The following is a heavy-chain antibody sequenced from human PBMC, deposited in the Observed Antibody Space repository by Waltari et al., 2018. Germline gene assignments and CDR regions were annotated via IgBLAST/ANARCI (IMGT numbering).Heavy chain of an antibody. Sequence: QVQLVESGGGVVQPGGSLRLSCAASGFTFSSYGMHWVRPAPGKGLEWVAFIRDDGSNKYYADSVKGRFTISRDNSKNTLYLQMNSLRAEDTAVYYCAKDANPTGGVVLSLMDVWGKGTTVTISS. CDR2: IRDDGSNK. D-gene: IGHD3-3*01. J-gene: IGHJ6*03. V-gene: IGHV3-30*02. CDR3: AKDANPTGGVVLSLMDV. CDR1: GFTFSSYG.